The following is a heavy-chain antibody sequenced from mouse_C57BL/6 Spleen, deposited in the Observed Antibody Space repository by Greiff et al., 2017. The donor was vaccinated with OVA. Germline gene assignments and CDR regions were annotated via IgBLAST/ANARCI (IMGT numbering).Heavy chain of an antibody. CDR1: GFTFSDYY. CDR2: INYDGSST. D-gene: IGHD1-1*01. J-gene: IGHJ4*01. Sequence: EVNLVESEGGLVQPGSSMKLSCTASGFTFSDYYMAWVRQVPEKGLEWVANINYDGSSTYYLDSLKSRFIISRDNAKNILYLQMSSLKSEDTATYYCAREDYGSSLYAMDYWGQGTSVTVSS. V-gene: IGHV5-16*01. CDR3: AREDYGSSLYAMDY.